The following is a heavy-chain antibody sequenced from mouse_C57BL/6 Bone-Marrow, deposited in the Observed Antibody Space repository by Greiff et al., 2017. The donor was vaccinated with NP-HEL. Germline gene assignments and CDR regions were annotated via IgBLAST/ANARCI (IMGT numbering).Heavy chain of an antibody. D-gene: IGHD1-1*01. J-gene: IGHJ1*03. Sequence: QVQLQQSGPELVKPGASVKISCKASGYAFSSSWMNWVKQRPGKGLEWIGRIYPGDGDTNYNGKFKGKATLTADKSSSTAYMQLSSLTSEDSAVYFCARAYGKGYWYFDVWGTGTTVTVSS. CDR3: ARAYGKGYWYFDV. CDR1: GYAFSSSW. CDR2: IYPGDGDT. V-gene: IGHV1-82*01.